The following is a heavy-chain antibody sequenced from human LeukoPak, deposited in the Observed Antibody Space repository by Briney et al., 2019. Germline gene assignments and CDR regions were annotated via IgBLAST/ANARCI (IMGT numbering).Heavy chain of an antibody. Sequence: PSETLSLTCTVSGESIRSFYWSWIRQPAGKGLEWIGRIYTSGSTNYSPSLKSRVTMSVDTSKNQFSLKLSSVTAADTAVYYCARDVVAAVGSFDYWGQGTQVTVSS. CDR3: ARDVVAAVGSFDY. V-gene: IGHV4-4*07. D-gene: IGHD2-2*01. J-gene: IGHJ4*02. CDR1: GESIRSFY. CDR2: IYTSGST.